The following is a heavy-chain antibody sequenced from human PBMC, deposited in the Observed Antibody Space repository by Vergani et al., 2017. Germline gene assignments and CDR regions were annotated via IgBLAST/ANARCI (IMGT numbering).Heavy chain of an antibody. J-gene: IGHJ6*02. V-gene: IGHV1-69-2*01. D-gene: IGHD4-17*01. CDR3: ATPQTVTTGGMEV. Sequence: EVQLVQSGAEVKKPGATMKISCTVSGYTFTDHYMHWVKQAPGKGLEWMGLVDPEDGETIYAEKFKGRVTIAAETSTDTAHVELSSLRSEDTAVYYCATPQTVTTGGMEVWGQGTTVIVSS. CDR1: GYTFTDHY. CDR2: VDPEDGET.